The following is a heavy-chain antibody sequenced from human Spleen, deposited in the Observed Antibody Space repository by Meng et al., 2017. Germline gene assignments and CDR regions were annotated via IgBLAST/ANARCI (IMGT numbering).Heavy chain of an antibody. V-gene: IGHV1-18*04. CDR2: FVSNADT. D-gene: IGHD3-10*01. J-gene: IGHJ4*02. CDR3: ARGTPGRSYSDY. CDR1: GYTFTSDA. Sequence: QVQLVQSGSELKKPGASVRVSCKASGYTFTSDAMNWLRQAPGQGLEWMGWFVSNADTYPAQKFQGRVTMTRDTHTSTDFMELRSLRFDDTAVYYCARGTPGRSYSDYWGQGTLVTVSS.